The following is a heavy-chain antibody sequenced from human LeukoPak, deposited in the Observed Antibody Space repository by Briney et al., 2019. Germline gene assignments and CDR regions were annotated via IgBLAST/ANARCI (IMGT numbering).Heavy chain of an antibody. CDR2: INSDGSST. D-gene: IGHD6-13*01. CDR1: GFTFSRYW. CDR3: TRVAGGSSPYYFDY. J-gene: IGHJ4*02. Sequence: GGSLRPSCAASGFTFSRYWMHWVRQAPGKGLVWVSRINSDGSSTSYADSVKGRFTISRDNAKNTLYLQMNSLRAKDTAVYYCTRVAGGSSPYYFDYWGRGTLVTVSS. V-gene: IGHV3-74*01.